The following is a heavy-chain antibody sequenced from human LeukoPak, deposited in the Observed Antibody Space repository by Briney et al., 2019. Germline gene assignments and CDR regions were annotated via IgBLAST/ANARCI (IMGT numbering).Heavy chain of an antibody. D-gene: IGHD5-24*01. CDR2: MNPNSGNT. J-gene: IGHJ4*02. CDR1: GYTFTSYD. Sequence: GASVKVSCKASGYTFTSYDINWVRQATGQGLEWMGWMNPNSGNTGYAQKFQGRVTMTRNTSISTAYMELSSLRSEDTVVYYCASLQGGYNYYFDYWGQGTLVTVSS. CDR3: ASLQGGYNYYFDY. V-gene: IGHV1-8*01.